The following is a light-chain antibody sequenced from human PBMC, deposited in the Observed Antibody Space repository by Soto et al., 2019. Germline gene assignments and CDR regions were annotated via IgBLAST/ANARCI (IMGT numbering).Light chain of an antibody. Sequence: QSALTQPASVSGSPGQSITISCTGTSSDVGTYNLVSWHQQHPGKAPKLMIYEGSKRPSGVSNRFSGSKSGNTASLTISGLQAEDEADYYCSSFTSRFTFNYIFGTGTQLTVL. V-gene: IGLV2-14*02. J-gene: IGLJ1*01. CDR3: SSFTSRFTFNYI. CDR2: EGS. CDR1: SSDVGTYNL.